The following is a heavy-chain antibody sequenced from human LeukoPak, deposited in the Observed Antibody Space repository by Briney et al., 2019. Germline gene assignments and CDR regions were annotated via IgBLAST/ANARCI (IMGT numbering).Heavy chain of an antibody. D-gene: IGHD6-19*01. CDR1: GYTFTSYD. J-gene: IGHJ5*02. V-gene: IGHV1-8*03. CDR2: MNPNSGNT. CDR3: ARAGQWLVRLKYNWFDP. Sequence: ASVKVSCKASGYTFTSYDINWVRQATGQGLEWMGWMNPNSGNTGYAQKFQGRVTITRNTSISTAYMELSSLRSDDAAVYYCARAGQWLVRLKYNWFDPWGQGTLVTVSS.